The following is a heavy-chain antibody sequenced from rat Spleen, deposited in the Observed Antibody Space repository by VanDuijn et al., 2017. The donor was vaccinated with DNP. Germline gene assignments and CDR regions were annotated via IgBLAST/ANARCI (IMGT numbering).Heavy chain of an antibody. CDR2: IISSGGST. CDR1: GFTFSHYY. V-gene: IGHV5-25*01. D-gene: IGHD1-2*01. Sequence: EVQLVESGGGLVQPGRSMKLSCAASGFTFSHYYMAWIRQVPGKGLEWVAAIISSGGSTYYPNSVKGRFTISSDNAKNTLYLQMNSLRSEDTATYYCARAKYSSHYWYFDFWGPGTMVTVSS. CDR3: ARAKYSSHYWYFDF. J-gene: IGHJ1*01.